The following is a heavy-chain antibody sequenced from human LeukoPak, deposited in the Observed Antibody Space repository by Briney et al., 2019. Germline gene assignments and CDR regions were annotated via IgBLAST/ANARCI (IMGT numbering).Heavy chain of an antibody. Sequence: SETLSLTCAVYGGSFSGYYWSWIRQPPGKGLEWIGEINHSGSTNYNPSLKSRVTISVDTSKNRFSLKLSSVTAADTAVYYCARGSKYYDILGWGQGTLVTVSS. V-gene: IGHV4-34*01. CDR3: ARGSKYYDILG. J-gene: IGHJ4*02. D-gene: IGHD3-9*01. CDR2: INHSGST. CDR1: GGSFSGYY.